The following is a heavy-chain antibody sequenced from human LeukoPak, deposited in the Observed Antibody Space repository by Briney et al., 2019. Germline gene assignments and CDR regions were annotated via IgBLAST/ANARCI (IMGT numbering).Heavy chain of an antibody. D-gene: IGHD2-21*01. J-gene: IGHJ4*02. V-gene: IGHV3-23*01. CDR1: GFTFSSYA. CDR3: TRDNRYYY. CDR2: ISGSGGST. Sequence: GGSLRLSCAASGFTFSSYAMSWVRQAPGKGLEWVSAISGSGGSTYYADSVKGRFTISRDNAKNLVYLQMNSLRAEDTAVYYCTRDNRYYYWGQGTVVIVSS.